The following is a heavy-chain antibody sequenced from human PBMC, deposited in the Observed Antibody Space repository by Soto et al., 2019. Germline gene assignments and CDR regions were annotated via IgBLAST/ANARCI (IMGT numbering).Heavy chain of an antibody. V-gene: IGHV1-69*02. D-gene: IGHD3-16*02. J-gene: IGHJ4*02. Sequence: SVKVSCKASGGTFSSYTISWVRQAPGQGLEWMGRIIPILGIANYAQKFQGRVTITADKSTSTAYMELSSLRSEDTAAYYCATLGADDYIWGSYREPYWGQGTLVTVSS. CDR2: IIPILGIA. CDR1: GGTFSSYT. CDR3: ATLGADDYIWGSYREPY.